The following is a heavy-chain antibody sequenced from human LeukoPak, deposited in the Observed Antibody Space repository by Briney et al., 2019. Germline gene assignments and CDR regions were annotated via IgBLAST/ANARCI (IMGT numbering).Heavy chain of an antibody. Sequence: SETLSLTCTVSGGSISSSSYYWSWIRQPPGKGLEWIGYIYYSGSTNYNPSLKSRVTISVDTSKNQFSLKLSSVTAADTAVYYCARASVPHYYYMDVWGKGTTVTISS. CDR2: IYYSGST. V-gene: IGHV4-61*01. D-gene: IGHD3-10*01. CDR1: GGSISSSSYY. CDR3: ARASVPHYYYMDV. J-gene: IGHJ6*03.